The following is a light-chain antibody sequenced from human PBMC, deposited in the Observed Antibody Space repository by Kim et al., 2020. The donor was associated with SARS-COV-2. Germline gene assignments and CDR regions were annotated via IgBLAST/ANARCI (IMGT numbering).Light chain of an antibody. V-gene: IGLV1-40*01. CDR3: QSYDSSLNGWV. CDR2: GNN. Sequence: QSVLTQPPSVSGAPGQTVTISCTGSSSNIGAPYDVHWYEQLPGTAPKLLIYGNNNRPSGVPDRFSGSKSGTSASLAITGLQAEDEADYYCQSYDSSLNGWVFGGGTKVTVL. CDR1: SSNIGAPYD. J-gene: IGLJ2*01.